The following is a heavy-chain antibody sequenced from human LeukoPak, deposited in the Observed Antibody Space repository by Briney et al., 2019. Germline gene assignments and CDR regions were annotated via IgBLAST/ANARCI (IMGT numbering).Heavy chain of an antibody. J-gene: IGHJ5*01. D-gene: IGHD4-23*01. Sequence: SQTLSLTCAVSGSSISRGGYSWSWARHPPGKGLEWIGYIYHSGSTYYKPSLKGRVTISVHTSKNQFNLKLRSLTSADTAVYFSARVELRGNSAWFDPWGQGTVVTVST. V-gene: IGHV4-30-2*01. CDR1: GSSISRGGYS. CDR3: ARVELRGNSAWFDP. CDR2: IYHSGST.